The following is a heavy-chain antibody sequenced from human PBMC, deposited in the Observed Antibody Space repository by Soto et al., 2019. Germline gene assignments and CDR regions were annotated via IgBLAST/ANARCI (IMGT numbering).Heavy chain of an antibody. CDR1: GFTFSNAW. CDR3: TTGPYVWGSYRAFDY. CDR2: IKSKTDGGTT. J-gene: IGHJ4*02. D-gene: IGHD3-16*02. V-gene: IGHV3-15*01. Sequence: EVQLVESGGGLVKPGGSLRLSCAASGFTFSNAWMSWVRQAPGKGLEWVGRIKSKTDGGTTDYAAPVKGRFTISRDDSKNPLYLQMNSLKTEDTAVYYCTTGPYVWGSYRAFDYWGQGTLVTVSS.